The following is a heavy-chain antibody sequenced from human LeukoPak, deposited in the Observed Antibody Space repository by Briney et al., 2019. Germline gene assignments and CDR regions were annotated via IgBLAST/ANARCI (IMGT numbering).Heavy chain of an antibody. J-gene: IGHJ5*02. CDR3: AREPADSSSWSSYNWFDP. D-gene: IGHD6-13*01. Sequence: SRTLSLTCAISGDSVSSNSAAWNWIRQSPSRGLEWLGRTYYRSKWYNDYAVSVKSRITINPDTSKNQFSLQLNSVTPEDTAVYYCAREPADSSSWSSYNWFDPWGQGTLVTVSS. V-gene: IGHV6-1*01. CDR2: TYYRSKWYN. CDR1: GDSVSSNSAA.